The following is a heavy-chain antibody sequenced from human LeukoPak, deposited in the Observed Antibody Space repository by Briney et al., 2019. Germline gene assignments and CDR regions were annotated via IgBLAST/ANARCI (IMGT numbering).Heavy chain of an antibody. Sequence: SETLSLTCTVSGYSISSGYFWGWMRQPPGKGLEWIGSIYQSETAHYNPSLKSRVTISVDTSKNQFSLKLSSVTAADTAVYYCARVEYYYGSGSPDQSNWFDPWGQGTLVTVSS. CDR2: IYQSETA. CDR3: ARVEYYYGSGSPDQSNWFDP. J-gene: IGHJ5*02. CDR1: GYSISSGYF. D-gene: IGHD3-10*01. V-gene: IGHV4-38-2*02.